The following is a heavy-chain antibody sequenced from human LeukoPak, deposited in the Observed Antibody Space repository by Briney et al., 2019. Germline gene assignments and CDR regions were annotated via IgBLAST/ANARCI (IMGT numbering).Heavy chain of an antibody. J-gene: IGHJ4*02. CDR2: IKQDGSEK. D-gene: IGHD2-2*01. CDR3: ARARYCSNTSCYANDY. V-gene: IGHV3-7*01. Sequence: GGSLRLSCAASGFTFSSYWMSWVRQAPGKGLEWVANIKQDGSEKYYVDSVKGRFTISRDNAKNTLYLQMNSLRAEDTAVYYCARARYCSNTSCYANDYWGQGTLVTVSS. CDR1: GFTFSSYW.